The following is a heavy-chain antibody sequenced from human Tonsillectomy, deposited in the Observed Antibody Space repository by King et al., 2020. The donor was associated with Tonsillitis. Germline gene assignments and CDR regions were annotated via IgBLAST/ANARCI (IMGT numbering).Heavy chain of an antibody. V-gene: IGHV3-21*01. CDR3: ASDSFDYFYGMDV. CDR1: GFTFSSYN. D-gene: IGHD3-3*01. J-gene: IGHJ6*02. CDR2: ISSSSTYI. Sequence: VQLVESGGGLVKPGGSLRLSCAASGFTFSSYNMNWVRRAPGKGREWVSSISSSSTYIYYADSVRGRFTISRDSAKNSLYLQMNSLRAEDTAVYYCASDSFDYFYGMDVWGQGTTVTVSS.